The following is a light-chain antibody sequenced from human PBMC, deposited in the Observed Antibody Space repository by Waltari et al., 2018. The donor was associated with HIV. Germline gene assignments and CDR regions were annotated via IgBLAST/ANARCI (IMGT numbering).Light chain of an antibody. CDR2: GTS. CDR1: QPISNS. V-gene: IGKV1-NL1*01. CDR3: QQYYSIPNT. Sequence: DVHMTQSPSSLSASVGARVTITCRASQPISNSLAWYQQKPGKAPKPLVYGTSRLESGVPSRCSGSGSGTDYTLTISSLQPEDFASYYCQQYYSIPNTFGQGTKLEIK. J-gene: IGKJ2*01.